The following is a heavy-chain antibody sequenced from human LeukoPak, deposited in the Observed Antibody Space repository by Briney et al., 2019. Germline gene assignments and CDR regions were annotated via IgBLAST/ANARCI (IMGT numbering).Heavy chain of an antibody. CDR1: GYTFTGYY. CDR2: INPNSGGT. CDR3: VRARPLWFGVNDY. Sequence: GASVKVSCKASGYTFTGYYMHWVRQAPGQGLEWMGWINPNSGGTNYAQKFQGRVTMTRDTSISTAYMDLSRLRSDDTAVYYCVRARPLWFGVNDYWGQGTLVTVSS. V-gene: IGHV1-2*02. D-gene: IGHD3-10*01. J-gene: IGHJ4*02.